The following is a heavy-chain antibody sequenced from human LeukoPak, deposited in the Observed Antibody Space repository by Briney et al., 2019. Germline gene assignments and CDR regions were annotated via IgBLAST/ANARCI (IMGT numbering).Heavy chain of an antibody. D-gene: IGHD3-22*01. CDR3: ANWYYYENGAYWC. CDR1: GFTFSSSG. Sequence: GGSLRLSCAASGFTFSSSGMSWVRQAQGKGLEWVSAITDSGNTFYADSVKGRFTISRDNSRNTLYLQMNSLRAEDTAVYYCANWYYYENGAYWCWGQGTLVTVSS. V-gene: IGHV3-23*01. J-gene: IGHJ4*02. CDR2: ITDSGNT.